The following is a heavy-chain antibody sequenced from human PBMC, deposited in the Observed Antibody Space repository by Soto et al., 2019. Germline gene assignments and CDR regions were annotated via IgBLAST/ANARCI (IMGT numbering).Heavy chain of an antibody. Sequence: EVQLVESGGDLVQPGGSLRLSCAASGFTVSSKYMSWVCQAPGKGLEWVSLIQSGGNTYYAGSVKGRFTISRDYSENTLFLQMNGLRGEDTAVYYVTSDDVLCNGGICYGVPMDVCGRGATVTVSA. CDR2: IQSGGNT. CDR3: TSDDVLCNGGICYGVPMDV. J-gene: IGHJ6*04. CDR1: GFTVSSKY. V-gene: IGHV3-66*01. D-gene: IGHD2-8*02.